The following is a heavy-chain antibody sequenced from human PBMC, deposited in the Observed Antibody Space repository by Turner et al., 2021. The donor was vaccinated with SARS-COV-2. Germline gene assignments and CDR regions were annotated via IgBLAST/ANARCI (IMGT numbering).Heavy chain of an antibody. CDR3: AKAPPRPEQFHYYYYGMDV. CDR2: ISGSGGST. Sequence: EVQLLESGGGLVQPGGSLRLSCSASGLPFSSYAMSWVRQSPGKGLEWVSAISGSGGSTYYADSVKGRFTISRDNSKSTLYLQMNSLRAEDTAVYYCAKAPPRPEQFHYYYYGMDVWGQGTTVTVSS. V-gene: IGHV3-23*01. J-gene: IGHJ6*02. D-gene: IGHD6-19*01. CDR1: GLPFSSYA.